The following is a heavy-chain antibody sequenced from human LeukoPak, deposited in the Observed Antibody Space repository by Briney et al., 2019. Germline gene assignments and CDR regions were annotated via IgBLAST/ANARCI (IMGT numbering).Heavy chain of an antibody. J-gene: IGHJ4*02. V-gene: IGHV3-30*02. Sequence: GGSLRLSCAASIFNFNVYGMHWVRQAPGKGLEWVAFIRYDATNTYYSDSVKGRFTISRANSKNTLYLQMTSLTADDTAMYYCARGSTPYSTSSWFDYWGRGTLVTVSS. CDR3: ARGSTPYSTSSWFDY. D-gene: IGHD6-6*01. CDR1: IFNFNVYG. CDR2: IRYDATNT.